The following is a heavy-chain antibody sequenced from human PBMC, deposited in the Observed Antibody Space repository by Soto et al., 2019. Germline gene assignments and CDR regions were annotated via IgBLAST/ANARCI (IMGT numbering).Heavy chain of an antibody. CDR2: IRSKANNYAT. D-gene: IGHD1-1*01. J-gene: IGHJ5*02. CDR1: GFIFSGSD. V-gene: IGHV3-73*01. CDR3: VRQDKTGFTRFDP. Sequence: EVQLVESGGDLVQPGGSLKVSCAASGFIFSGSDMHWVRQASGKGLEWVGRIRSKANNYATTYAASMNGRFTISRDDSKNTAYLQMNSLKTEDTAVYCCVRQDKTGFTRFDPWGQGTLVTVSS.